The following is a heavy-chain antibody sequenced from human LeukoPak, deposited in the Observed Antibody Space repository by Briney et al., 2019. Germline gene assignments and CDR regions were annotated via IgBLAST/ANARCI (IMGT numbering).Heavy chain of an antibody. J-gene: IGHJ4*02. CDR3: ARALAPSIAARPGDY. CDR1: GGSIGSGSYY. Sequence: SETLSLTCTVSGGSIGSGSYYWSWIRQPAGKGLEWIGRIYTSGSTNYNPSLKSRVTISVDTSKNQFSLKLSSVTAADTAVYYCARALAPSIAARPGDYWGQGTLVTVSS. CDR2: IYTSGST. V-gene: IGHV4-61*02. D-gene: IGHD6-6*01.